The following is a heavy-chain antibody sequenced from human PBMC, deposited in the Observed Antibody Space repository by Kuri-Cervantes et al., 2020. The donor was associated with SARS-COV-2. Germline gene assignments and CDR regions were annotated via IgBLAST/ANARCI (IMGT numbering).Heavy chain of an antibody. CDR3: ARVGLRRITIFGVVMDANWFDP. CDR1: GGSISSGDYY. D-gene: IGHD3-3*01. Sequence: SETLSLTCTVSGGSISSGDYYWSWIRQPPGKGLEWIGYIYYSGSTYYNPSLKSRVTISVDTSKNQFSLKLSSVTAADTAVYYCARVGLRRITIFGVVMDANWFDPWGQGTLVTVSS. CDR2: IYYSGST. V-gene: IGHV4-30-4*01. J-gene: IGHJ5*02.